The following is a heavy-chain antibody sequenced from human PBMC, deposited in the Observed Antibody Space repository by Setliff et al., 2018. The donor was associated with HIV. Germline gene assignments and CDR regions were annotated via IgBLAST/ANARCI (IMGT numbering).Heavy chain of an antibody. Sequence: ASVKVSCKASGYNFTSFDINWVRQATGHGLEWMGWMNANTGDTGYAQNFQGRVTMTRDTSISTAYMELSSLTSDDTAVYYCARGSSWCGGDCERDYWGQGTLVTVSS. V-gene: IGHV1-8*01. J-gene: IGHJ4*02. CDR2: MNANTGDT. CDR3: ARGSSWCGGDCERDY. CDR1: GYNFTSFD. D-gene: IGHD2-21*02.